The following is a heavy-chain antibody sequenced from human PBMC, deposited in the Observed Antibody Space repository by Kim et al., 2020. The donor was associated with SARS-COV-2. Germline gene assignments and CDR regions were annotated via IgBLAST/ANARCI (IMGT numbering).Heavy chain of an antibody. Sequence: GGSLRLSCVASGFTFSSYGMHWVRQAPGKGLEWVAVIWYDGSNKYYEDSVKDRFTISRDNSKNTVYLQMNSLRAEDTAVYYCARDRDGYSYGSSGMDVWGQGTTVTVSS. V-gene: IGHV3-33*01. CDR3: ARDRDGYSYGSSGMDV. J-gene: IGHJ6*02. D-gene: IGHD5-18*01. CDR2: IWYDGSNK. CDR1: GFTFSSYG.